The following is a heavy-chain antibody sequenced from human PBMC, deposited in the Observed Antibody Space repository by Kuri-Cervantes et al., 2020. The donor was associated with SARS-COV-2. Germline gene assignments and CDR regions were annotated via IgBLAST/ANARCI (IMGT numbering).Heavy chain of an antibody. CDR3: AVGGGGYFI. V-gene: IGHV3-74*01. D-gene: IGHD1-26*01. CDR2: INIDGNTA. CDR1: GFTFSNYW. J-gene: IGHJ4*02. Sequence: GGSLRLCCAASGFTFSNYWMHWVRQAPGKGLVWFTKINIDGNTANYADSVKGRFTISRDNAKNSLYLQVNSLRAEDTDVYYCAVGGGGYFIWGQGTLVTVSS.